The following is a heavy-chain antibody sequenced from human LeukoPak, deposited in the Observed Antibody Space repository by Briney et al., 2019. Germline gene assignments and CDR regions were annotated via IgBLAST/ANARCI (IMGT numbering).Heavy chain of an antibody. CDR3: ARVHITMIVGNGVDV. D-gene: IGHD3-22*01. V-gene: IGHV3-21*01. Sequence: GGSLRLSCAASGFTFSSYSMNWVRQAPGKGLEWVSSISSSSSYIYYADSVKGRFTISRDNAKNSLYLQMNSLRAEDTAVYYCARVHITMIVGNGVDVWGQGTTVTVSS. J-gene: IGHJ6*02. CDR2: ISSSSSYI. CDR1: GFTFSSYS.